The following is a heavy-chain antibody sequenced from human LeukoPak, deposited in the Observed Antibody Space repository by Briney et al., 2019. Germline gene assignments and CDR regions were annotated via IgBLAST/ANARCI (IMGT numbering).Heavy chain of an antibody. Sequence: GESLKISCKASGYNFSTHWIGWVRQMPGKGLEWMGIIYPGDSDTRYGPSFQGQVSISADKSINTAYLQWSRLKASDTAMYYCARHREYCSGGSCYPGFDYWGQGTLVTVSS. CDR3: ARHREYCSGGSCYPGFDY. V-gene: IGHV5-51*01. CDR1: GYNFSTHW. CDR2: IYPGDSDT. D-gene: IGHD2-15*01. J-gene: IGHJ4*02.